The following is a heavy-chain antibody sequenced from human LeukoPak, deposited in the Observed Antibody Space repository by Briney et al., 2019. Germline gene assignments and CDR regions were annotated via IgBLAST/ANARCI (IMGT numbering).Heavy chain of an antibody. CDR2: IIPIFGTA. CDR1: GGTFSSYA. V-gene: IGHV1-69*13. CDR3: ARHRGAHYYDTTGGFDF. Sequence: ASVKVSCKASGGTFSSYAISWVRQAPGQGLEWMGGIIPIFGTANYAQKFQGRVTITADESTSTAYMELSSLRSEDTAVYYCARHRGAHYYDTTGGFDFWGQGTLVTVSS. J-gene: IGHJ4*02. D-gene: IGHD3-22*01.